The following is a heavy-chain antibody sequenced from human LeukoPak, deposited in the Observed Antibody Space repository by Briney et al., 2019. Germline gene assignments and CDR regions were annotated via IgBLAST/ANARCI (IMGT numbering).Heavy chain of an antibody. CDR2: INPSGGST. J-gene: IGHJ3*02. CDR3: ARHHSSGYLDAFDI. V-gene: IGHV1-46*01. CDR1: GYTFTSYY. D-gene: IGHD3-22*01. Sequence: GASVKVSCKASGYTFTSYYMYWVRQAPGQGLEWMGIINPSGGSTSYAQKFQGRVTMTRDTSTSTVYMELSSLKSEDTAVYYGARHHSSGYLDAFDIWGQGTMVTVSS.